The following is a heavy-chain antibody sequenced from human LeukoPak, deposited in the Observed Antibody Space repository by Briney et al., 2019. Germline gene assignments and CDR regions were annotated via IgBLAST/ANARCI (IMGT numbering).Heavy chain of an antibody. J-gene: IGHJ4*02. D-gene: IGHD3-10*01. V-gene: IGHV4-61*01. Sequence: SETLSLTCTVSGGSVSSGSYYWSWIRQPLGKGLEWIGYIYYSGSTNYNPSLKSRVTISVDTSKNQFSLKLSSVTAADTAVYYCARDPHGSGILHYWGQGTLVTVSS. CDR3: ARDPHGSGILHY. CDR1: GGSVSSGSYY. CDR2: IYYSGST.